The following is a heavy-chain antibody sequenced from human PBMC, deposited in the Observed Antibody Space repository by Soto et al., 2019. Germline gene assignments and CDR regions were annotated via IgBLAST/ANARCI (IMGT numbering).Heavy chain of an antibody. CDR3: ARVYSGSYSDY. J-gene: IGHJ4*02. CDR1: GGSIRSNNW. Sequence: QVQLQESGPGLVKPSGTLSLTCAVSGGSIRSNNWWSWVRQPPGKGLEWIGEIFHSGSTHYNPSLKTRVTISVDKSKNQFSLKLSSVSAADTAVYYCARVYSGSYSDYWGQGTLVTVSS. V-gene: IGHV4-4*02. D-gene: IGHD1-26*01. CDR2: IFHSGST.